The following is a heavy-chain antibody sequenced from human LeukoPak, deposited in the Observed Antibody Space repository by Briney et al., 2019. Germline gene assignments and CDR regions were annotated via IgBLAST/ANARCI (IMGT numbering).Heavy chain of an antibody. J-gene: IGHJ3*02. CDR1: GGSISSGDYY. CDR2: IYYSGST. Sequence: SETLSLTCTVSGGSISSGDYYWSWIRQPPGKGLEWIGYIYYSGSTYYNPSLKSRVTISVDTSKNQFSLKLSSVTAADTAVYYCARDLYYYDSSGYYLWGFDIWGQGTMVTVSS. D-gene: IGHD3-22*01. V-gene: IGHV4-30-4*01. CDR3: ARDLYYYDSSGYYLWGFDI.